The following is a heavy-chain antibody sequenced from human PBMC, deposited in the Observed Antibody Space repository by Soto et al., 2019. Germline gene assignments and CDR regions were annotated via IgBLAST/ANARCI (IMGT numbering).Heavy chain of an antibody. CDR2: ISGSGGST. CDR1: GFTFSSYA. J-gene: IGHJ4*02. D-gene: IGHD3-10*01. CDR3: PKTRFTMVRGVSVGHWFDY. Sequence: EVQLLESGGGLVQPGGSLRLSCAASGFTFSSYAMSWVRQAPGKGLEWVSAISGSGGSTYYADSVKGRFTISRDNSKNTLYLQVNSLRANDTAVYDCPKTRFTMVRGVSVGHWFDYWGQGTLVAVCS. V-gene: IGHV3-23*01.